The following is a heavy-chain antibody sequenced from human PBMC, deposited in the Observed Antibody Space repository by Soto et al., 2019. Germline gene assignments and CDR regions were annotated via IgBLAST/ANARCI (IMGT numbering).Heavy chain of an antibody. V-gene: IGHV3-23*01. Sequence: GSLRLSCAASGFTFSSYAMSWVRQAPGKGLEWVSAISGSGGSPYYADSVKGRFTISRDNSKNTLYLQMNSLRAEDTAVYYCAKSFSAAAAGTKRYFQHWVQGTLVTVSS. CDR3: AKSFSAAAAGTKRYFQH. CDR2: ISGSGGSP. CDR1: GFTFSSYA. J-gene: IGHJ1*01. D-gene: IGHD6-13*01.